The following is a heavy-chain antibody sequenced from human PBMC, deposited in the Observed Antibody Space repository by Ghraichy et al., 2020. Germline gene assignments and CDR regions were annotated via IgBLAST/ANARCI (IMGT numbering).Heavy chain of an antibody. V-gene: IGHV1-18*04. CDR2: ISAYNGNT. J-gene: IGHJ5*02. D-gene: IGHD3-3*01. CDR1: GYTFTSYG. Sequence: ASVKVSCKASGYTFTSYGISWVRQPPGQGLEWMGWISAYNGNTNNAQKLQGRVTMTTDTSTSTAYMELRSLRSDDTAVYYCARETSGFFWFDPWGQGTLVTVSS. CDR3: ARETSGFFWFDP.